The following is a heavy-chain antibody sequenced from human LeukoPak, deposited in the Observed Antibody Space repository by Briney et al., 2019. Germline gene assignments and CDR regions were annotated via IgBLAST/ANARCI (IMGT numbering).Heavy chain of an antibody. CDR1: GGSFSGYY. CDR2: INHSGST. D-gene: IGHD3-16*02. Sequence: PSETLSLTCAVYGGSFSGYYWSWIRQPPGKGLEWIGEINHSGSTNYNPSLKSRVTISVDTSKNQFSLKLSSVTAADTAVYYCARDKGHDYVWGSYRYTSHFDYWGQGTLVTVSS. CDR3: ARDKGHDYVWGSYRYTSHFDY. J-gene: IGHJ4*02. V-gene: IGHV4-34*01.